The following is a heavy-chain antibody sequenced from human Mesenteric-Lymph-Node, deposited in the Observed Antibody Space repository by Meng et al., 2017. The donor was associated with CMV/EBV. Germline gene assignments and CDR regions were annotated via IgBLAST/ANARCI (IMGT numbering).Heavy chain of an antibody. J-gene: IGHJ4*02. CDR2: ISAGGAP. V-gene: IGHV3-23*01. CDR3: TWEQLGH. D-gene: IGHD6-6*01. Sequence: GESLKISCAASGFPFSTFAMNWGRQAPGKGLEWVSGISAGGAPYYADSVKGRFFISRDNSHNTLYLQMNDLRADDTAIYYCTWEQLGHWGQGTMVTVSS. CDR1: GFPFSTFA.